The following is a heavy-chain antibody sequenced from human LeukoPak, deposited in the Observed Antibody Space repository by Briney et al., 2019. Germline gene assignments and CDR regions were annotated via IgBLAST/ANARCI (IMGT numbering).Heavy chain of an antibody. CDR3: ARSHGRSTGLICMVAHGEAFDY. V-gene: IGHV4-59*01. Sequence: SKTLSLTCTVSGGSISSYYWSWIRQPPGKGLEWIGYIYYSGSTNYNPSLKSRVTISVDTSKNQFSLKLSSVTAADTAVYYCARSHGRSTGLICMVAHGEAFDYWGQGTLVTVSS. J-gene: IGHJ4*02. CDR1: GGSISSYY. D-gene: IGHD3-10*01. CDR2: IYYSGST.